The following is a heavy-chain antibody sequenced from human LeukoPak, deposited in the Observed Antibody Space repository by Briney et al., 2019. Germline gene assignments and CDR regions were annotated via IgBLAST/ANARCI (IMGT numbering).Heavy chain of an antibody. V-gene: IGHV4-59*01. Sequence: GSLRLSCAASGFTFSDYYMSWIRQPPGKGLEWIGCIYYIGSTNYNPSLESRVTMSVDTSRNQFSLKLTSVTAADTAVYYCAREVRGYTYGSPTPQQIDYWGQGTRVTVSS. CDR3: AREVRGYTYGSPTPQQIDY. CDR1: GFTFSDYY. J-gene: IGHJ4*02. D-gene: IGHD5-18*01. CDR2: IYYIGST.